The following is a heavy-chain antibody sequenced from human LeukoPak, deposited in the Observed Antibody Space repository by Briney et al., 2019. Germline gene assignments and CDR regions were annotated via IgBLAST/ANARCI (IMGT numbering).Heavy chain of an antibody. V-gene: IGHV4-61*02. D-gene: IGHD3-22*01. J-gene: IGHJ4*02. CDR2: IYTSGST. CDR3: ARDSYYYDSSGYYLDY. Sequence: PSGTLSLTCTVSGGSISSGSSYWSWIRLPAGKGLEWIGRIYTSGSTNYNPSLKSRVTISLDTSKNQFSLKLSSVTAADTAVYYCARDSYYYDSSGYYLDYWGQGTLVTVSS. CDR1: GGSISSGSSY.